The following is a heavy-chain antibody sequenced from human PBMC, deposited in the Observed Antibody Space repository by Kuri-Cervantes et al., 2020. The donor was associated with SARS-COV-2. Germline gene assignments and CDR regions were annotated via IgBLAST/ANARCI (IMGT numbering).Heavy chain of an antibody. CDR1: GFTFSSYA. Sequence: GGSLRLSCAASGFTFSSYAMSWVRQAPGKGLEWVSTISGSGGSKYYADSVKGRFTISRDNAKNSLYLQMNSLRAEDTAVYYCARVHSYGPQDYYHYGMDVWGQGTTVTVSS. D-gene: IGHD5-18*01. J-gene: IGHJ6*02. CDR3: ARVHSYGPQDYYHYGMDV. V-gene: IGHV3-23*01. CDR2: ISGSGGSK.